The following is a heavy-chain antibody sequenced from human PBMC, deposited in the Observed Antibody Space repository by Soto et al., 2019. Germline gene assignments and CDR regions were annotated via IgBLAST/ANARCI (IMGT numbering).Heavy chain of an antibody. CDR1: GYTFTSYG. Sequence: GASVKVSCKASGYTFTSYGISWVRQAPGQGLEWMGWISAYNGNTNYAQKLQGRVTMTTDTSTSTAYMELRSLRSDDTAVYYCARDPYYDILTGYLTPGYFDYWGQGTLVTVSS. V-gene: IGHV1-18*01. CDR3: ARDPYYDILTGYLTPGYFDY. CDR2: ISAYNGNT. J-gene: IGHJ4*02. D-gene: IGHD3-9*01.